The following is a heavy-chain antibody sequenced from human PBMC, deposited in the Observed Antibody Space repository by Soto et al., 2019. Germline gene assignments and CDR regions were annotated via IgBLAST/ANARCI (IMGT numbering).Heavy chain of an antibody. J-gene: IGHJ5*02. CDR2: IYYGGST. CDR1: GGSISTYY. CDR3: ARDQLSSGLYVWFDP. D-gene: IGHD6-25*01. V-gene: IGHV4-59*01. Sequence: PSETLSLTCTVSGGSISTYYWSWIRQPPGKGLEWIGYIYYGGSTSYNPSLRSRVTISVDTSKNQFSLILSSVTSADTAVYYCARDQLSSGLYVWFDPWGHRTRFTVS.